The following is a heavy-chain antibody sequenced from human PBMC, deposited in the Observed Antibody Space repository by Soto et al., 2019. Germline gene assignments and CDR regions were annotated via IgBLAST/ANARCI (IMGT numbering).Heavy chain of an antibody. CDR2: IYYSGST. D-gene: IGHD4-17*01. J-gene: IGHJ3*02. V-gene: IGHV4-31*03. CDR3: AREAQLRSKTADHNDAFDI. CDR1: GGSLSSGGYY. Sequence: QVQLQESGPGLVKPSQTLSLTCTVSGGSLSSGGYYWSWIRQHPGKGLEWIGYIYYSGSTYYNPSLKSRVTISVDTSKNQFSLKLSSVTAADTAVYYCAREAQLRSKTADHNDAFDIWGQGTMVTVSS.